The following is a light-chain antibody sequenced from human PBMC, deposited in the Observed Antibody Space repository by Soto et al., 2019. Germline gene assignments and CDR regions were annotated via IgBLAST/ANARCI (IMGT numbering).Light chain of an antibody. CDR3: QQSYSTPFT. CDR1: QSVGNY. CDR2: GAS. J-gene: IGKJ3*01. Sequence: DIQMTQSPPSLSASVGDRVTITCRASQSVGNYLNWYQQKPGKAPNLLIYGASTLQSGVPSRFSGSESGTDFTLTISSLQPEDFATYYCQQSYSTPFTFGPGTKVDIK. V-gene: IGKV1-39*01.